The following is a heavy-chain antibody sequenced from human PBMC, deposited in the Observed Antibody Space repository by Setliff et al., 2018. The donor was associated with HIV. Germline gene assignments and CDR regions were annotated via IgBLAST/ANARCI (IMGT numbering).Heavy chain of an antibody. Sequence: SLRLSCAASGFTFSSYWMSWVRQAPGKGLEWVANIKQDGSEEYYVDSVKGRFTISRDNAKNSLYLQMNSLRAEDTAVYYCARDCRVGWVFTYGMDVWGQGALVTVSS. CDR2: IKQDGSEE. CDR1: GFTFSSYW. J-gene: IGHJ6*02. V-gene: IGHV3-7*05. CDR3: ARDCRVGWVFTYGMDV. D-gene: IGHD6-13*01.